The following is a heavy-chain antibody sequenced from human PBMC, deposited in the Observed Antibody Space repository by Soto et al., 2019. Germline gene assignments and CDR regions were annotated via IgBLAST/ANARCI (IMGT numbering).Heavy chain of an antibody. CDR1: GGTFSSYA. CDR2: IIPIFGTA. D-gene: IGHD6-6*01. CDR3: ARGQLDATYYYYGMDV. J-gene: IGHJ6*02. V-gene: IGHV1-69*06. Sequence: SVKVSCKASGGTFSSYAISWVRQAPGQGLEWMGGIIPIFGTANYAQKFQGRVTITADKSTSTAYMELSSLRSEDTAVYYCARGQLDATYYYYGMDVWGQGTTVTVSS.